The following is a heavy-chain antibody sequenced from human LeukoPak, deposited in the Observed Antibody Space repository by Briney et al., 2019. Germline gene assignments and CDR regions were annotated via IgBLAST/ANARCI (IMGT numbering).Heavy chain of an antibody. CDR3: ARGSSGWSLRGYGMDV. CDR1: GFTFSSYS. J-gene: IGHJ6*02. D-gene: IGHD6-19*01. V-gene: IGHV3-21*01. CDR2: ISSSSSYI. Sequence: GGSLRLSCAASGFTFSSYSMNWVRQAPEKGLEWVSSISSSSSYIYYADSVKGRFTISRDNAKNSLYLQMNSLRAEDTAVYYCARGSSGWSLRGYGMDVWGQGTTVTVSS.